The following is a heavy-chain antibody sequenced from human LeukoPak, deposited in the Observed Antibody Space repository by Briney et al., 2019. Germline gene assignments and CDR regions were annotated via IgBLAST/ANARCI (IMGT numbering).Heavy chain of an antibody. V-gene: IGHV4-34*01. Sequence: PSETLSLTCAVYGGSFSGCYWSWIRQPPGKGLEWIGEINHSGSTNYNPSLKSRVTISVDTSKNQFSLKLSSVTAADTAVYYCARGPGGRGYSYYDYWGQGTLVTVSS. D-gene: IGHD5-18*01. CDR1: GGSFSGCY. CDR2: INHSGST. CDR3: ARGPGGRGYSYYDY. J-gene: IGHJ4*02.